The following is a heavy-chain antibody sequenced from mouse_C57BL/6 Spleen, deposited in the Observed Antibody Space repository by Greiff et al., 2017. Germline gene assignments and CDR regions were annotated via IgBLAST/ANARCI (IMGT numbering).Heavy chain of an antibody. D-gene: IGHD1-1*01. J-gene: IGHJ2*01. CDR3: ASYYGSSYESYVDY. CDR2: IDPANGNT. Sequence: VQLQQSVAELVRPGASVKLSCTASGSNIKNTYMHWVKQRPEQGLEWIGRIDPANGNTKYAPKFQGKATITADTSSNTAYLQLSSLTSEDTAIYYCASYYGSSYESYVDYWGQGTTLTVSS. V-gene: IGHV14-3*01. CDR1: GSNIKNTY.